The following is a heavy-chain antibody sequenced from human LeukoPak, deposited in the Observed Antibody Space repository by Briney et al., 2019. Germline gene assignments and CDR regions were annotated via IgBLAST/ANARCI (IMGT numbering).Heavy chain of an antibody. CDR1: GGSFSGYY. CDR2: IYYSGST. D-gene: IGHD3-22*01. V-gene: IGHV4-34*09. Sequence: SETLSLTCAVYGGSFSGYYWSWIRQPPGKGLEWIGYIYYSGSTYYNPSLKSRVTISVDTSKNQFSLKLSSVTAADTAVYYCARGDTSAGPYDSSGNPPDYWGQGTLVTVSS. J-gene: IGHJ4*02. CDR3: ARGDTSAGPYDSSGNPPDY.